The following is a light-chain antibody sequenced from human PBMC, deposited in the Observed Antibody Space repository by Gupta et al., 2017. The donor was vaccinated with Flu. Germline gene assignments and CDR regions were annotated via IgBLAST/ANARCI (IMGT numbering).Light chain of an antibody. CDR1: SGHSSYA. J-gene: IGLJ2*01. V-gene: IGLV4-69*01. CDR3: QTWGTGIV. Sequence: SVKLTCTLSSGHSSYAIAWHQQQPEKGPRYLMKLNSDGSHSKGDGIPDRFSGSSSGAERYLTISSLQSEDEADYYCQTWGTGIVFGGGTKLTVL. CDR2: LNSDGSH.